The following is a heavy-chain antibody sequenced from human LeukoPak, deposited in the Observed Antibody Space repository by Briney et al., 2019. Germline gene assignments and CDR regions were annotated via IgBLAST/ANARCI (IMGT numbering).Heavy chain of an antibody. D-gene: IGHD2-8*02. Sequence: SESLSLACTVSGGSISSYYWSWIRQPPGKGLEWIAYISDIGSINYNPSLKSRVTISLDTSKNQFSLKLSSVTAADTAVYYCAGHHPRNTVDFWGQGTLVTVSS. CDR3: AGHHPRNTVDF. J-gene: IGHJ4*02. V-gene: IGHV4-59*08. CDR2: ISDIGSI. CDR1: GGSISSYY.